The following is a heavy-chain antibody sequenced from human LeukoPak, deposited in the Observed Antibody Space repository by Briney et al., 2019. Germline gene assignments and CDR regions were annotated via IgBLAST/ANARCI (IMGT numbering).Heavy chain of an antibody. CDR2: IKQDGSEK. CDR3: ELDAFDI. J-gene: IGHJ3*02. CDR1: GFTFGKYW. V-gene: IGHV3-7*03. Sequence: GGSLRLSCVASGFTFGKYWMSWVRQAPGKGLEWVANIKQDGSEKYYVDSVKGRFTISRDNAKNSLYLQMNSLRAEDTAVYYCELDAFDIWGQGTMVTVSS. D-gene: IGHD1-7*01.